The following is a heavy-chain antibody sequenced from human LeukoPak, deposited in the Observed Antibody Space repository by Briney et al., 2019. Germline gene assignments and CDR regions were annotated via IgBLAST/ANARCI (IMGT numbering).Heavy chain of an antibody. V-gene: IGHV4-59*01. CDR3: ARVYDSSGSPLGPFQY. J-gene: IGHJ4*02. Sequence: SETLSLTCTVSGVSISSYYCSWIRQPPGEGLGWIGDIYYSGSTHYNPSLKRRVTISVDTSKNQFSPKLSSLTAADTPVYFCARVYDSSGSPLGPFQYWGQGTLVTLSS. D-gene: IGHD3-22*01. CDR1: GVSISSYY. CDR2: IYYSGST.